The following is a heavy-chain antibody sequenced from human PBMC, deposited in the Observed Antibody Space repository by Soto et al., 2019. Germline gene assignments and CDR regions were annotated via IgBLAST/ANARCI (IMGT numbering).Heavy chain of an antibody. CDR1: GYTFTNFG. Sequence: ASVKVSCKASGYTFTNFGISWVRQAPGQGLEWMGWISTYNGNTNYAQKFQGRVTMTSDTSTSTAYMELRSLRFDDTAVYYCARAGAAPYYYYGMDVWGQGTRVTVSS. V-gene: IGHV1-18*01. J-gene: IGHJ6*02. CDR3: ARAGAAPYYYYGMDV. D-gene: IGHD2-15*01. CDR2: ISTYNGNT.